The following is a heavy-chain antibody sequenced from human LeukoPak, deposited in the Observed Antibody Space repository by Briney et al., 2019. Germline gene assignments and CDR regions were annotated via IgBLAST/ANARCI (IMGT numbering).Heavy chain of an antibody. CDR3: ARDAGRYFDWLGY. D-gene: IGHD3-9*01. CDR1: GFTFSSYG. CDR2: IWYDGSNK. V-gene: IGHV3-33*01. Sequence: GGSLRRSCAASGFTFSSYGMHWVRQAPGKGLEWVAVIWYDGSNKYYADSVKGRFTISRDNSKNTLYLQMNSLRAEDTAVYYCARDAGRYFDWLGYWGQGTLVTVSS. J-gene: IGHJ4*02.